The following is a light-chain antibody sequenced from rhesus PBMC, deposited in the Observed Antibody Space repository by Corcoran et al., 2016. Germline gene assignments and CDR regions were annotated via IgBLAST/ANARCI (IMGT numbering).Light chain of an antibody. V-gene: IGKV3-42*01. Sequence: EIVLTQSPTSMAVSQGERVTISCTASSSVSTSYLPWYQQKPGFPPRLLVYRISSLASGVPARFSGSGSGTSDTLTISSMEAEDAANYYCQQGNSIPFTFGPGTKLDIK. CDR2: RIS. J-gene: IGKJ3*01. CDR3: QQGNSIPFT. CDR1: SSVSTS.